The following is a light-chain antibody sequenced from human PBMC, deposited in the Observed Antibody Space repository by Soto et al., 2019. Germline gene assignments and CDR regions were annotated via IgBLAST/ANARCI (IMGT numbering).Light chain of an antibody. CDR2: DAS. Sequence: EIVLTQTPATLSLSPGERATLSCGASQIVSSGYIAWYQQKPGLAPRLLIFDASRRATGIPGGFSGSGSGTEFTLTISRLEPEDFAVYYCQRYGASPQTFGQGTKVEIK. CDR1: QIVSSGY. V-gene: IGKV3D-20*01. CDR3: QRYGASPQT. J-gene: IGKJ1*01.